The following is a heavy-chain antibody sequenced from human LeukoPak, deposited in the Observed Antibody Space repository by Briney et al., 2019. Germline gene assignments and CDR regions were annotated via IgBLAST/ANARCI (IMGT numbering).Heavy chain of an antibody. CDR1: GYTFTSYG. CDR3: VRDPIFGVASSSWFDP. J-gene: IGHJ5*02. V-gene: IGHV1-18*01. Sequence: GASVKVSCKASGYTFTSYGISWVRQAPGQGLEWMGWISAYNGNTNYAQKLQGRVTMTTDTSTSTAYMELRSLRSDDTAVYYCVRDPIFGVASSSWFDPWGQGTLVTVSS. CDR2: ISAYNGNT. D-gene: IGHD3-3*01.